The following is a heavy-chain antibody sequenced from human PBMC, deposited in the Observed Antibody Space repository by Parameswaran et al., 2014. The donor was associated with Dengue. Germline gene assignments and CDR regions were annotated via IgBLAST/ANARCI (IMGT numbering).Heavy chain of an antibody. Sequence: QASETLSLTCAASGFTFSSYAMSWVRQAPGKGLEWVSAISGSGGSTYYADSVKGRFTISRDNSKNTLYLQMNSLRAEDTAVYYCAKPPESITMIVVVRSSWFDPWGQGTLVTVSS. V-gene: IGHV3-23*01. J-gene: IGHJ5*02. D-gene: IGHD3-22*01. CDR3: AKPPESITMIVVVRSSWFDP. CDR1: GFTFSSYA. CDR2: ISGSGGST.